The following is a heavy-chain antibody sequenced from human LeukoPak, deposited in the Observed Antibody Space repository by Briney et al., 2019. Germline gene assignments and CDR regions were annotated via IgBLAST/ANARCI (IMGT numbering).Heavy chain of an antibody. CDR1: GFTFSDYY. CDR3: ARDIDSSWYYFDY. J-gene: IGHJ4*02. D-gene: IGHD6-13*01. V-gene: IGHV3-11*01. Sequence: GGSLRLSCAASGFTFSDYYMSWIRQAPGKGLEWVSYISSSGSTIYYADSVKGRFTISRDNAKNSLYLQMNSLRAEDTAVYYCARDIDSSWYYFDYWGQGTLVTVSS. CDR2: ISSSGSTI.